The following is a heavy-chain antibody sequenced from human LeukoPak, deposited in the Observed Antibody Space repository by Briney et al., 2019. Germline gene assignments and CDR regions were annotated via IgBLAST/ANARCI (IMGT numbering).Heavy chain of an antibody. CDR3: ARGRRGMDV. V-gene: IGHV3-74*01. J-gene: IGHJ6*02. CDR2: ANRDGSNT. CDR1: GFTFSSHW. Sequence: GWSLTLSRAASGFTFSSHWMHWVRQAAGNGPVWIARANRDGSNTIYAVSVSARFTISRDNPKNPLYLQMNSRRAKDTAVYYCARGRRGMDVWGHGTTVTVSS.